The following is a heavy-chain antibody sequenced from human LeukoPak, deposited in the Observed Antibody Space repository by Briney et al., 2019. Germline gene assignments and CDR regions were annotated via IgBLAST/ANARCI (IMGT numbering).Heavy chain of an antibody. J-gene: IGHJ4*02. Sequence: GESLKISCKASGYKFTSYWISWVRQMPGKGLEWMGIIYPGDSDTRYSPSFQGQVTISADKSISTAYLQWSSLKASDTAMYYCARQWSGSYLGYWGQGTLVTVSS. CDR1: GYKFTSYW. CDR3: ARQWSGSYLGY. V-gene: IGHV5-51*01. D-gene: IGHD1-26*01. CDR2: IYPGDSDT.